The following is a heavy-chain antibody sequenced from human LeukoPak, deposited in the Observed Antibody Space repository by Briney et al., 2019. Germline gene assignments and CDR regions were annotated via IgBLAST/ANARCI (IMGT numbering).Heavy chain of an antibody. CDR3: AGDLGLLRGFDY. CDR2: IKQDGSEK. Sequence: GGSLRLSCAASGFTLSSYWMSWVRQAPGKGLEWVANIKQDGSEKYYVDSVKGRFTISRDNAKNSLYLQMNSLRAEDTAVYYCAGDLGLLRGFDYWGQGTLVTVSS. CDR1: GFTLSSYW. D-gene: IGHD2-15*01. V-gene: IGHV3-7*01. J-gene: IGHJ4*02.